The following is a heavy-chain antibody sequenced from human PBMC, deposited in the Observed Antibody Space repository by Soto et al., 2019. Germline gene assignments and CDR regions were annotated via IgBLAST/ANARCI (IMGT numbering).Heavy chain of an antibody. Sequence: EVQVLESGGGLVQPGGSLRLSCAASGFTFSSYAMSWVRQAPGQGLEWVSAISGSGSNPYYADSVKGRFTISRDNSKNTLYLQMNSLRSEDTALYDCATTASMTIRDCFDPWGQGTLVPVSS. J-gene: IGHJ5*02. D-gene: IGHD2-2*01. CDR2: ISGSGSNP. CDR1: GFTFSSYA. CDR3: ATTASMTIRDCFDP. V-gene: IGHV3-23*01.